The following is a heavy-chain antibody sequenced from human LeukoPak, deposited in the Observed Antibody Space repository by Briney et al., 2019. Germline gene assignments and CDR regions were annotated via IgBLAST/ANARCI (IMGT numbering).Heavy chain of an antibody. CDR2: TSPDGGNN. V-gene: IGHV3-30*18. CDR1: GFTFSTYG. D-gene: IGHD4-17*01. Sequence: GMSLRLSCAASGFTFSTYGMHWVRQAPGKGLEWVAVTSPDGGNNHYVDSVKGRFTISRDNSKNTLYLQMNNLRSEDTAVYYCAKEYGDFRGFDFWGQGTLVTVSS. J-gene: IGHJ4*02. CDR3: AKEYGDFRGFDF.